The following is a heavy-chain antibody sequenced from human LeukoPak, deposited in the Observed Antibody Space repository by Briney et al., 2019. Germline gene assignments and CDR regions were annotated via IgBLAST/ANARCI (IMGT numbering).Heavy chain of an antibody. J-gene: IGHJ4*02. Sequence: AXGFTXSSXAMHXVRQAPGKGLEWVAVIXXXXSNKYYADSVKGRFTISRDNSKNTLYLQMNSLRAEDTAVYYCARDGGSYYYDSSGYYPGDYWGQGTLVTVSS. CDR3: ARDGGSYYYDSSGYYPGDY. CDR1: GFTXSSXA. CDR2: IXXXXSNK. V-gene: IGHV3-30-3*01. D-gene: IGHD3-22*01.